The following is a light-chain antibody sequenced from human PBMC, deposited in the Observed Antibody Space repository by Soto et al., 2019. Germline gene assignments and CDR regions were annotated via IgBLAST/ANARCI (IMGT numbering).Light chain of an antibody. CDR2: GAS. V-gene: IGKV3-20*01. CDR1: QSVSSSN. Sequence: ETVFTQSPGTLSLSPGERVTLSCRASQSVSSSNLAWYQQKPGQAPRLLIYGASSRATGIPDRFSGSGSGTDFTLTIRRLEPEDFAVYYCQQYGNSPVTFGGGTKVDIK. CDR3: QQYGNSPVT. J-gene: IGKJ4*01.